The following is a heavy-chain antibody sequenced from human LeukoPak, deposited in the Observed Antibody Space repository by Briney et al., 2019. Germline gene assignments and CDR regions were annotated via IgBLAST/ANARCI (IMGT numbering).Heavy chain of an antibody. CDR2: IYYSGST. J-gene: IGHJ4*02. CDR3: ARQGAYLYYFDY. CDR1: GGSISSSSYY. V-gene: IGHV4-39*01. D-gene: IGHD1-26*01. Sequence: SETLSLTCTVSGGSISSSSYYWGWIRQPPGKGLEWIGSIYYSGSTYYNPSLKSRVPISVDTSNTQLYLKLSSVTAAARDFYCCARQGAYLYYFDYWGQGTLVTVSS.